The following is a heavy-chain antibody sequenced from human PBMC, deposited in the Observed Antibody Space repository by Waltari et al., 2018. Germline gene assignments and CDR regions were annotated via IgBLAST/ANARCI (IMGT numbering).Heavy chain of an antibody. Sequence: EVQLVESGGGLVQPGGSLRLSCGAPGFNVTTSWMNWVRQAPRKGLGWVASMKTDGTEEFYGDSVRGRFTISRDNDKNLLFLQMNSLSAEDTAVYFCARDWGFKRFDIWGQGTAVTVAS. D-gene: IGHD3-16*01. CDR3: ARDWGFKRFDI. CDR1: GFNVTTSW. CDR2: MKTDGTEE. V-gene: IGHV3-7*03. J-gene: IGHJ3*02.